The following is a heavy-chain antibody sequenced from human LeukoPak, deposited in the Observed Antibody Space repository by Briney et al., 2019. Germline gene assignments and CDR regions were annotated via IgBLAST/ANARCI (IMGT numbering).Heavy chain of an antibody. V-gene: IGHV3-30*02. J-gene: IGHJ5*02. CDR1: GFTFSNSG. CDR2: IQFHGSDI. CDR3: AKDNPIEKVPGLGPGS. Sequence: GGSLRLSCAASGFTFSNSGMHWVRQAPGRGPEWVAFIQFHGSDIFYADSVEGRFTISRDNSKNTLYLQMNSLRPEDTAVYYCAKDNPIEKVPGLGPGSWGQGTLVTVSS. D-gene: IGHD2-2*01.